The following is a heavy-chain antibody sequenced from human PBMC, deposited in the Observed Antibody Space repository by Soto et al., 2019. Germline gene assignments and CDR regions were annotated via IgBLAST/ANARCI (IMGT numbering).Heavy chain of an antibody. Sequence: QVQLVQSGAEVKKPGASVKVSCKASGFIFTMYGVTWVRQAPGQGLEWMGWISGHNSQTNYAQNLQGRVTMTTDASTSTAYMELTSLRSDDTAVYYCARWLTGTSSDWFDLWGQGTLVTVSS. CDR3: ARWLTGTSSDWFDL. J-gene: IGHJ5*02. D-gene: IGHD1-1*01. CDR1: GFIFTMYG. CDR2: ISGHNSQT. V-gene: IGHV1-18*04.